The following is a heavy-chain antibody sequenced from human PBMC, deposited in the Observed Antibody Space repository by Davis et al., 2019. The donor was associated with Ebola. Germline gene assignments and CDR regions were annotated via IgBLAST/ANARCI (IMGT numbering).Heavy chain of an antibody. CDR3: AGGMMGFRFDH. Sequence: GESLKISCQASGFDLRTYWIAWVRQMPGKGVEWMAMIYPYESQTKYNPSFKGLVTVSVDRSITTAYLQWSSLKASDTAMYYCAGGMMGFRFDHWGQGTPVTVSS. CDR2: IYPYESQT. D-gene: IGHD2-15*01. J-gene: IGHJ4*02. V-gene: IGHV5-51*01. CDR1: GFDLRTYW.